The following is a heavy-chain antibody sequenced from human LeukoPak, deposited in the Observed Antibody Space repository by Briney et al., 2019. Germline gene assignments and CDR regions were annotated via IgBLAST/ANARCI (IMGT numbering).Heavy chain of an antibody. CDR3: ARYCSSTSCSTAHFSMDV. Sequence: GGSLRLYCAASGFTVSSNYMSWVRQAPGKGLEWVSVIYSGGSTYYADSVKGRFTISRDNSKNTLYLQMNSLRAEDTAVYYCARYCSSTSCSTAHFSMDVWGQGTTVTVSS. CDR1: GFTVSSNY. V-gene: IGHV3-66*02. D-gene: IGHD2-2*02. CDR2: IYSGGST. J-gene: IGHJ6*02.